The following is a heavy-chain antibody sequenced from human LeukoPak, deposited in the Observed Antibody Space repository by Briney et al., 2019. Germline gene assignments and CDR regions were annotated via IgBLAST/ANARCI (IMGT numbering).Heavy chain of an antibody. CDR3: ARGGRYGKFDY. Sequence: SETLSLTCAVYGGSFSGYYWSWIRQPPGKGLEWIGYIYYSGSTYYNPSLKSRVTISVDTSKNQFSLKLSSVTAADTAVYYCARGGRYGKFDYWGQGTLVTVSS. D-gene: IGHD5-18*01. V-gene: IGHV4-59*06. CDR2: IYYSGST. CDR1: GGSFSGYY. J-gene: IGHJ4*02.